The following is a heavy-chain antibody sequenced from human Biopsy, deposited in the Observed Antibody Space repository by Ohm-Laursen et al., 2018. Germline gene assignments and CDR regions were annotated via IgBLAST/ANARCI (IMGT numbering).Heavy chain of an antibody. J-gene: IGHJ4*02. CDR3: AKDPLNGHKHFDY. Sequence: ASVKVSCKASCYPFTDYNIHWMRQAPGQGLEWLGYINCKTGATNYAQKFQGTVTMTRDTSISTAYLALGSLRSADTAIYYCAKDPLNGHKHFDYWGQGSLVTVSS. CDR2: INCKTGAT. D-gene: IGHD2-8*01. V-gene: IGHV1-2*02. CDR1: CYPFTDYN.